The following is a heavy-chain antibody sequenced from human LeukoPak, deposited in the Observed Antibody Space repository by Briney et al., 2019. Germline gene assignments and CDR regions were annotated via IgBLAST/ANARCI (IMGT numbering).Heavy chain of an antibody. V-gene: IGHV4-39*01. CDR2: IYYSGST. D-gene: IGHD3-10*01. CDR3: ASVRRGFGESSKYYSYYYMDV. CDR1: GGSISSSRYY. Sequence: PSETLSLTCTVSGGSISSSRYYWGWIRQPPGKGLEWIGNIYYSGSTYNNPSLKSRVTISVDTSKNHFSLNLRSVTAADTAVYYCASVRRGFGESSKYYSYYYMDVWGNGTTVTISS. J-gene: IGHJ6*03.